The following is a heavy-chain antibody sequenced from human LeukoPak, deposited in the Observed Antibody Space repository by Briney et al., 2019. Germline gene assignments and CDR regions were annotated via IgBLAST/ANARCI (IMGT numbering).Heavy chain of an antibody. CDR1: GFTFRNYH. D-gene: IGHD4-23*01. J-gene: IGHJ3*02. V-gene: IGHV3-21*01. CDR2: ISGSGSHK. Sequence: PGGSLKLSWAGAGFTFRNYHMFWVRQAPGKGLEWVSSISGSGSHKDYADSVKGRFAISRDNAKNSMSLQMNNLRAEDTALYYCARVRSVGGNPHAFNIWGQGTMVTVSS. CDR3: ARVRSVGGNPHAFNI.